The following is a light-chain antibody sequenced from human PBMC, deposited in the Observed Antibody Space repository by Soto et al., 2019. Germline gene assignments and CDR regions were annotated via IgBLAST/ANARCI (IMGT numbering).Light chain of an antibody. J-gene: IGKJ2*01. CDR3: QQYNNWPPVYT. CDR1: QSISTK. Sequence: EIVLTQPPATLSVSPGERATLSCRASQSISTKLAWYQQKPGQAPRLLIYDASTRATGIPARFSGSGSGTEFTLIISSLQSEDFAVYYCQQYNNWPPVYTFGQGTKLEI. V-gene: IGKV3D-15*01. CDR2: DAS.